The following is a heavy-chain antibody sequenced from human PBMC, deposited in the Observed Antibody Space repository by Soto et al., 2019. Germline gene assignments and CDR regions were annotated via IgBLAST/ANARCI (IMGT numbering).Heavy chain of an antibody. CDR2: IIPIFGTA. J-gene: IGHJ3*02. D-gene: IGHD3-16*02. CDR1: GGTFSSYA. V-gene: IGHV1-69*06. CDR3: ARYIQLSDDAFDI. Sequence: SVKVSCKASGGTFSSYAISWVRQAPGQGLEWMGGIIPIFGTANYAQKFQGRVTITADKSTSTAYMELSSLRSEDTAVYYCARYIQLSDDAFDIWGQGTMVTVSS.